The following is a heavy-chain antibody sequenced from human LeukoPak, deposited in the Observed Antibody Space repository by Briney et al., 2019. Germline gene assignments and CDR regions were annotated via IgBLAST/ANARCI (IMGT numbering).Heavy chain of an antibody. V-gene: IGHV4-61*02. J-gene: IGHJ4*02. CDR1: GGSVSSGIYY. Sequence: PSQTLSLTCTVSGGSVSSGIYYWSWTRQPAGKGLEWIGRMFTPGTINYNPSLKSRVTISLDTSKNQFSLKLSSVTAADTAVYYCASGYYDTSGYYYPLDYWGQGALVSVSS. CDR3: ASGYYDTSGYYYPLDY. D-gene: IGHD3-22*01. CDR2: MFTPGTI.